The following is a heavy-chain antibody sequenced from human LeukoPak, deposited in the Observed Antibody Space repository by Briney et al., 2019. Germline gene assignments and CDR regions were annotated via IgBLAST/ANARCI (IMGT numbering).Heavy chain of an antibody. CDR2: ISYDGSNK. J-gene: IGHJ3*02. CDR3: AREGSGWTRGAFDI. Sequence: PTGRSLRLSCAASGFTFSSYAMHWVRQAPGKGLEWVAVISYDGSNKYYADSVKGRFTISRDNPKNTLYLQMNSLRAEDTAVYYCAREGSGWTRGAFDIWGQGTMVTVSS. V-gene: IGHV3-30-3*01. D-gene: IGHD6-19*01. CDR1: GFTFSSYA.